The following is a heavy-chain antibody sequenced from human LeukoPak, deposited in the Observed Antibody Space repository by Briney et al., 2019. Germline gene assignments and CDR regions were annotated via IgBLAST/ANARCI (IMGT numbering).Heavy chain of an antibody. CDR1: GLTFTNYA. V-gene: IGHV3-23*01. CDR2: INNFASST. CDR3: AKGGEGNYGILAY. J-gene: IGHJ4*02. Sequence: QTAGSLRLSCAASGLTFTNYAMSWVRQAPGKGLRLVSSINNFASSTYYADSVKGRFTISRDNSKNTLFLQMNSLRAEDTAVYYCAKGGEGNYGILAYWGQGTLVTVSS. D-gene: IGHD4-17*01.